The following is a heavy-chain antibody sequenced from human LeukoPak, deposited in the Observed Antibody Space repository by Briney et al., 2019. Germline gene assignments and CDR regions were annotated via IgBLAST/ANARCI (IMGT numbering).Heavy chain of an antibody. Sequence: GGSLRLSCAASGFTFSNYAMSWVRQAPGKGLEWVSSISSSSSYIYYADSVRGRFTISRDNAKNSLYLQMNSLRAEDTAVYYRARGAKTGTWGYFDLWGRGTLVTVSS. CDR2: ISSSSSYI. J-gene: IGHJ2*01. CDR3: ARGAKTGTWGYFDL. D-gene: IGHD1-1*01. CDR1: GFTFSNYA. V-gene: IGHV3-21*01.